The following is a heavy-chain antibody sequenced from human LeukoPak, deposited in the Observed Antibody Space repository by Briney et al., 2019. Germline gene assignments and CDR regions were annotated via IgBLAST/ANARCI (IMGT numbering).Heavy chain of an antibody. CDR3: ARQVRGVIWDYFDY. D-gene: IGHD3-10*01. J-gene: IGHJ4*02. CDR1: GGSISSYY. CDR2: IYYSGST. V-gene: IGHV4-59*08. Sequence: PSETLSLTCTVSGGSISSYYWSWIRQPPGKGLEWIGYIYYSGSTNYNPSLKSRVTISVDTSKNQFSLKLSSVTAADTAVYYCARQVRGVIWDYFDYWGQGTLVTVSS.